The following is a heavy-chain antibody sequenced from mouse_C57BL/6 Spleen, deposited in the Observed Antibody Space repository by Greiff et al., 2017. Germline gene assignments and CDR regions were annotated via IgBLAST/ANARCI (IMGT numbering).Heavy chain of an antibody. D-gene: IGHD4-1*01. CDR3: ARTWAYFDY. CDR1: GYTFTDYY. V-gene: IGHV1-26*01. CDR2: INPNNGGT. J-gene: IGHJ2*01. Sequence: VQLQQSGPELVKPGASVKISCKASGYTFTDYYMNWVKQSHGKSLEWIGDINPNNGGTSYNQKFKGKATLTVDKSSSTAYMELRSLTSEDSAVYYCARTWAYFDYWGQGTTLTVSA.